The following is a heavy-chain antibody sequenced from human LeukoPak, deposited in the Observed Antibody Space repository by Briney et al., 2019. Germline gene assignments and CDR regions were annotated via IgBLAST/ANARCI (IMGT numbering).Heavy chain of an antibody. CDR1: GYTFTGYC. CDR3: ARINSSWSKPFDY. V-gene: IGHV1-2*02. J-gene: IGHJ4*02. Sequence: ASVKVSCKASGYTFTGYCIHWVRQAPGQGLEWMGWINPNSGGTNYAQKFQGRVTMTRDTSISTAYMELSRLRSDDTAVYYCARINSSWSKPFDYWGQGTLVTVSS. D-gene: IGHD6-13*01. CDR2: INPNSGGT.